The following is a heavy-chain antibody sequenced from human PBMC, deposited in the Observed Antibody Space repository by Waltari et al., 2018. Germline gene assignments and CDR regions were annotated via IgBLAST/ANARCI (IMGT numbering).Heavy chain of an antibody. Sequence: QVQLQESGPGLVKPSETLSLTCTVSGGSISSYYWSWIRQPPGKGLEWIGYIYYSGSTNYNPSLKSRVTISVDTSKNQFSLKLSSVTAADTAVYYCARRGARWYYFDYWGQGTLVTVSS. CDR3: ARRGARWYYFDY. D-gene: IGHD2-15*01. CDR1: GGSISSYY. V-gene: IGHV4-59*01. CDR2: IYYSGST. J-gene: IGHJ4*02.